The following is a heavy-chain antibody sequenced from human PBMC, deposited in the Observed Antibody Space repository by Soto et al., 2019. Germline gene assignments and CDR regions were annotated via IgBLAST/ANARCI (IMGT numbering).Heavy chain of an antibody. CDR2: INPTGGDT. V-gene: IGHV1-46*01. CDR3: ARGSYASNVFIMDV. D-gene: IGHD2-2*01. CDR1: GYTFTTYF. Sequence: QVQLVQSGAEVKKPGASVQVSCKASGYTFTTYFMHCVRQAPGQGFEWMGRINPTGGDTVYAQQFQGRVTVTRDTSTSTVNIELGSLTSKDTAVYYCARGSYASNVFIMDVWGQGTAVTVSS. J-gene: IGHJ6*02.